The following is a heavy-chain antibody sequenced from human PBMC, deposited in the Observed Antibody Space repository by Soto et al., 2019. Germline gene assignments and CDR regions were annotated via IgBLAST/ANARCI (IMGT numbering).Heavy chain of an antibody. CDR1: GLTFSSYG. Sequence: PVGSLRLSCAASGLTFSSYGMHWVRQAPGKGLEWVAVISYDGSNKYYADSVKGRFTISRDNSKNTLYLQMNSLRAEDTAVYYCAKAAMIVVVMEGFFDYWGQGTLVTVSS. V-gene: IGHV3-30*18. J-gene: IGHJ4*02. CDR3: AKAAMIVVVMEGFFDY. D-gene: IGHD3-22*01. CDR2: ISYDGSNK.